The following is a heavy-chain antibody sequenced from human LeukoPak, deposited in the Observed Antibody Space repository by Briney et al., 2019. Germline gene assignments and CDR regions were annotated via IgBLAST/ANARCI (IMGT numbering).Heavy chain of an antibody. Sequence: GGSLRLSCAASGFTFSNYWMSWVRQAPGKGLEWVANIKKDGSEKYYVDSVKGRFTISRDNAKNSLYLPMNSLRADDTAVYYCARGGVGATVDYWGQGTLVTVSS. J-gene: IGHJ4*02. V-gene: IGHV3-7*01. CDR3: ARGGVGATVDY. CDR1: GFTFSNYW. CDR2: IKKDGSEK. D-gene: IGHD1-26*01.